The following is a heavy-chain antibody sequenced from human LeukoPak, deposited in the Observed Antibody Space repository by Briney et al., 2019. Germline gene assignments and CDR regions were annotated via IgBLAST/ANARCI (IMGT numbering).Heavy chain of an antibody. CDR2: INWNGGST. Sequence: PGGSLRLSCAASGFTFDDYGMSWVRQAPGKGLEWVSGINWNGGSTGYADSVKGRFTISRDNAKNSLYLQMNSLRAEDTALYYCARGRRYDSSGPFDCWGQGTLVTVSS. CDR1: GFTFDDYG. J-gene: IGHJ4*02. D-gene: IGHD3-22*01. CDR3: ARGRRYDSSGPFDC. V-gene: IGHV3-20*04.